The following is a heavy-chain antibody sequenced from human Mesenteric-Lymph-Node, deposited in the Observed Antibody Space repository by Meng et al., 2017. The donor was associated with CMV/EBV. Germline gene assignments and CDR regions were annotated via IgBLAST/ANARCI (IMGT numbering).Heavy chain of an antibody. Sequence: GESLKISCAASGFTFSSYWMHWVRQVPGKGLVWVSRINSDGSTTTHADSVKGRFTISRDNAENTLYLQMNSLRAEDTAVYYCARNNYYNMDVWGQGTTVTVSS. CDR2: INSDGSTT. J-gene: IGHJ6*03. V-gene: IGHV3-74*01. CDR3: ARNNYYNMDV. CDR1: GFTFSSYW.